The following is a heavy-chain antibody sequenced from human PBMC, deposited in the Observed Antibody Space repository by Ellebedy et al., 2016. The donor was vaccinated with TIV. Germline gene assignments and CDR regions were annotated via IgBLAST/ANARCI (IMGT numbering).Heavy chain of an antibody. J-gene: IGHJ3*02. CDR1: GYTFTSYY. CDR2: INPNSGGT. Sequence: ASVKVSCXASGYTFTSYYMHWVRQAPGQGLEWMGWINPNSGGTNYAQKFQGRVTMTRDTSISTAYMELSRLRSDDTAVYYCARDRYCGGDCLYDAFDIWGQGTMVTVSS. D-gene: IGHD2-21*02. CDR3: ARDRYCGGDCLYDAFDI. V-gene: IGHV1-2*02.